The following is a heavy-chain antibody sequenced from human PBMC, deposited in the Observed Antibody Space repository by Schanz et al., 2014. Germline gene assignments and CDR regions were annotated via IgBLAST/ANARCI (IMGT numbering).Heavy chain of an antibody. CDR2: ISTTGSTI. CDR1: GFSFSSYS. CDR3: ARGRVLES. J-gene: IGHJ5*02. Sequence: EVQLVESGGGLVQPGGSLRLSCAASGFSFSSYSLNWVRQAPGKGLEWVSYISTTGSTIYYADSVRGRFTISRDNAKNSLFLQMNSLRPEDTAVYYCARGRVLESWGQGTLVTVSS. D-gene: IGHD1-1*01. V-gene: IGHV3-48*04.